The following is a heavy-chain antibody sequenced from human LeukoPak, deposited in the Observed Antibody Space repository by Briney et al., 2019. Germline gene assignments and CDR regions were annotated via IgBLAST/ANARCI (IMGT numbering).Heavy chain of an antibody. CDR1: GCTFSSNA. CDR2: FGSDGRT. D-gene: IGHD7-27*01. Sequence: PGGSLRLSCAASGCTFSSNAMSWVRQAPGKGLEWVSAFGSDGRTYYADSVKGRFTISRDNSKNTLYLQMNSLRAEDTAVYYCAKDLLNWEFDYWGQGTLVTVSS. J-gene: IGHJ4*02. CDR3: AKDLLNWEFDY. V-gene: IGHV3-23*01.